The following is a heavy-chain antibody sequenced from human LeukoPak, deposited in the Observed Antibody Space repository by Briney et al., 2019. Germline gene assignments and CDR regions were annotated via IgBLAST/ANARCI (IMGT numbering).Heavy chain of an antibody. CDR1: GHAFIGYN. CDR2: INPNFGGT. CDR3: ATSENPVAIPIT. D-gene: IGHD2-21*01. Sequence: ASVKVSCKASGHAFIGYNMHWVRQAPGQGLEWMGWINPNFGGTDYAQRFQGRVTMTRDTSISTVYMELSRLRSDDTAVYYCATSENPVAIPITWGQGTLVSVSS. J-gene: IGHJ5*02. V-gene: IGHV1-2*02.